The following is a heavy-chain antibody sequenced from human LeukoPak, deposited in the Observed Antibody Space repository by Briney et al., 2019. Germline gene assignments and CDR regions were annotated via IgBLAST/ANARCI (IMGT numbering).Heavy chain of an antibody. J-gene: IGHJ5*02. V-gene: IGHV4-4*02. CDR3: ARDGYYDILTGGRGGFDP. Sequence: SGTLSLTCAVSGGSISSSNWWSWVRQPPGKGLEWIGEIYHSGGTNYNPSLKSRVTISVDKSKNQFSLKLSSVTAADTAVYYCARDGYYDILTGGRGGFDPWGQGTLVTVSS. CDR1: GGSISSSNW. D-gene: IGHD3-9*01. CDR2: IYHSGGT.